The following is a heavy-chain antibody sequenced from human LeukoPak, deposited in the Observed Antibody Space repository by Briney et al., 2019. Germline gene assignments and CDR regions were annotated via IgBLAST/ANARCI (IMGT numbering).Heavy chain of an antibody. D-gene: IGHD6-6*01. CDR3: TRDRSRAQDD. J-gene: IGHJ4*02. V-gene: IGHV3-7*01. CDR2: INQGGSDK. CDR1: GFTFSVHW. Sequence: PGESLRLSCAASGFTFSVHWMSWVRQAPGKGLEWVANINQGGSDKYYVGSVKGRFTISRDNANNLLYLQMNSLRGEDTAVYYCTRDRSRAQDDWGQGTLVTVSS.